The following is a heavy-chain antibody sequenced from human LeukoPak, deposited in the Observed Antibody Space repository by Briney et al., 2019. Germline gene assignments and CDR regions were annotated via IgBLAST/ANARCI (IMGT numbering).Heavy chain of an antibody. CDR1: GFTFSSYA. J-gene: IGHJ4*02. Sequence: PGGSLRLSCAASGFTFSSYAMSWVRQAPGKGLEWVSGISGSGDNTYYADSVKGRFTISRDNPKNTLYVQVNSLGTEDTAAYYCAKGSYYDSSRSFYFDYWGQGTLVTVSS. CDR2: ISGSGDNT. V-gene: IGHV3-23*01. CDR3: AKGSYYDSSRSFYFDY. D-gene: IGHD3-22*01.